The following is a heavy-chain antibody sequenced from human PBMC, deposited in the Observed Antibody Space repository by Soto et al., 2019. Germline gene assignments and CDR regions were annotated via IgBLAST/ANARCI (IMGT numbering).Heavy chain of an antibody. CDR2: INPNSGGT. V-gene: IGHV1-2*02. Sequence: ASVKVSCKASGYTFTGYYMHWVRQAPGQGLEWMGWINPNSGGTNYAQKFQGRVTMTRDTSISTAYMELSRLRSDDTAVYYCARDVHIEHLTAPPSHPCCYPWGQGTLVTVSS. CDR3: ARDVHIEHLTAPPSHPCCYP. J-gene: IGHJ5*02. CDR1: GYTFTGYY. D-gene: IGHD2-15*01.